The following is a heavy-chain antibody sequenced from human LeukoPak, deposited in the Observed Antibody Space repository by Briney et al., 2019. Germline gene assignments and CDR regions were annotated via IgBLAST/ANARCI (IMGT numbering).Heavy chain of an antibody. V-gene: IGHV4-59*04. CDR1: GGSISSYY. CDR3: ARISTTDGFDI. J-gene: IGHJ3*02. D-gene: IGHD2-2*01. Sequence: SETLSLTCTVSGGSISSYYWSWIRQPPGKGLEWIGNIYFSGSTDYNPSLKSRVTISVDTSKNQFSLKLTSVTAADAAVYYCARISTTDGFDIWGRGTMVTVSS. CDR2: IYFSGST.